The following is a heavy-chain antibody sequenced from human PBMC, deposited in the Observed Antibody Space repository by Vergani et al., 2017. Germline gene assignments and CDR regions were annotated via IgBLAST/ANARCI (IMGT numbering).Heavy chain of an antibody. CDR2: IYYSGRT. Sequence: QVQLQESGPGLVKPSQSLSLTCTVSGGPISGVSYYLSWVRQPAGKGLEWIGRIYYSGRTDYNPSLESRVTISVDTSKNTFSLKLNAVTAADTAIYYCARDSAVGGTFDSWGQGTLVSVSS. J-gene: IGHJ4*02. CDR3: ARDSAVGGTFDS. CDR1: GGPISGVSYY. D-gene: IGHD1-26*01. V-gene: IGHV4-61*02.